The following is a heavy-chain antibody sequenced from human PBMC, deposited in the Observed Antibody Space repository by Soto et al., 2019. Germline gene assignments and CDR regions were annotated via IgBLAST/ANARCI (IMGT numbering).Heavy chain of an antibody. V-gene: IGHV4-31*03. D-gene: IGHD2-2*01. CDR2: IYYSGST. Sequence: PSGTLSLTCTVSGGSISSGGYYWSWIRQHPGKGLEWIGYIYYSGSTYYNPSLKSRVTISVDTSKNQFSLKLSSVTAADTAVYYCARDRGDDIVVVPAVSAAAFDIWGQGTMVTVSS. CDR1: GGSISSGGYY. CDR3: ARDRGDDIVVVPAVSAAAFDI. J-gene: IGHJ3*02.